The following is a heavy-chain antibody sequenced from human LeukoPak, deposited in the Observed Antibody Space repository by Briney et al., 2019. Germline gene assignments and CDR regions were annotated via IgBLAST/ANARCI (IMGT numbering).Heavy chain of an antibody. CDR3: ARDLVN. V-gene: IGHV4-61*08. CDR2: IHDSGST. Sequence: SETLSLTCTVSGGSVSTDDYYWSWIPQPPGKGLEWIGYIHDSGSTNYNPSLKSRVTISVDTSKNQFSQRLSSVSAADAAVYYCARDLVNWGQGTLVTVSS. D-gene: IGHD2-21*01. CDR1: GGSVSTDDYY. J-gene: IGHJ4*02.